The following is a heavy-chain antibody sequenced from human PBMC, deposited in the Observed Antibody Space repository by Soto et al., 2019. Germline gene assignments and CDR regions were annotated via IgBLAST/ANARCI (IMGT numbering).Heavy chain of an antibody. CDR1: GFTFSSYA. D-gene: IGHD1-26*01. Sequence: GGSLRLSCAASGFTFSSYAMSWVRQAPGEGLEWVSAISGSGGSTYYADSVKGRFTISRDNSKNTLYLQMNSLRAEDTAVYYCARDGVGRTRFFGYFDHWGQGALVTVSS. V-gene: IGHV3-23*01. CDR3: ARDGVGRTRFFGYFDH. J-gene: IGHJ4*02. CDR2: ISGSGGST.